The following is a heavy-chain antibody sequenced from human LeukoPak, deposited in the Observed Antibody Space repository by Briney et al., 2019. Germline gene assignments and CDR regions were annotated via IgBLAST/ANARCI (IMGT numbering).Heavy chain of an antibody. J-gene: IGHJ4*02. CDR2: IRYDGSKK. V-gene: IGHV3-30*02. Sequence: GGSLRLSCAASGFTFSSYGMHWVRQAPGKGLEWVAFIRYDGSKKKYAGSVKGRFTISRDNSKNTLYLQMNSLRAEDTAVYYCARRAGDYSHPYDYWGQGTLVTVSS. D-gene: IGHD3-22*01. CDR1: GFTFSSYG. CDR3: ARRAGDYSHPYDY.